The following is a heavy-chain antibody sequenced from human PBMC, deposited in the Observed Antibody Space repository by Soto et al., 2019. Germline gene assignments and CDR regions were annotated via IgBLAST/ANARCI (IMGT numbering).Heavy chain of an antibody. CDR3: ARRGLSSWYFDY. D-gene: IGHD6-13*01. CDR1: GGSISGYY. V-gene: IGHV4-59*08. Sequence: SETRCLTCTVSGGSISGYYWGWIRQPPGKGLEWIGNIYYRGSTNYNPSLKSRVTISVDTSQSQFSLNLTSVTAADTAVYYCARRGLSSWYFDYWGQETLVTVSS. J-gene: IGHJ4*02. CDR2: IYYRGST.